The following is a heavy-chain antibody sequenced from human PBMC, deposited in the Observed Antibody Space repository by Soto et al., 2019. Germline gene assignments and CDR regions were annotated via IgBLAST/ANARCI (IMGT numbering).Heavy chain of an antibody. Sequence: EVQLLESGGGLVQPGGSLRLSCAASGFTFSSYAMSWVRQAPGKGLEWVSAISGSGGSTYYADSVKGRFTISRDNSRNTLSLQMHSLRAEDTAVYYCAKDGTMVRGVGGMDVWGQGTTVTVSS. V-gene: IGHV3-23*01. J-gene: IGHJ6*02. CDR1: GFTFSSYA. CDR3: AKDGTMVRGVGGMDV. CDR2: ISGSGGST. D-gene: IGHD3-10*01.